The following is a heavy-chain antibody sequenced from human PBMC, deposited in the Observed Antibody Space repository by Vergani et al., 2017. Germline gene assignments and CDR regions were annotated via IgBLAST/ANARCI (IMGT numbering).Heavy chain of an antibody. CDR3: ARDRWGIDNGLDP. CDR1: GGSFSGYY. Sequence: QVQLQQWGAGLLKPSETLSLTCAVYGGSFSGYYWSWIRQPPGKGLEWIGEINHSGSTNYNPSLKSRVTISVDTSKNQFSLKLSSVTAADTAVYYCARDRWGIDNGLDPWGQGTLVTVSS. D-gene: IGHD3-16*01. J-gene: IGHJ5*02. CDR2: INHSGST. V-gene: IGHV4-34*01.